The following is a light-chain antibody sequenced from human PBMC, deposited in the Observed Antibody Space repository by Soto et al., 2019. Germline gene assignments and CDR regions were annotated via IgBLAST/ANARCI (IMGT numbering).Light chain of an antibody. Sequence: ILMTQSPATLSVSPGERATLSCRASQSVSNNFAWYQQKPGQAPRLLIYDASTRATGIPARFSGSGSGTEFTLTLSGLQSEDFAVYYCQQYNNWPPWTFGQGTKVEIK. CDR3: QQYNNWPPWT. CDR1: QSVSNN. V-gene: IGKV3-15*01. CDR2: DAS. J-gene: IGKJ1*01.